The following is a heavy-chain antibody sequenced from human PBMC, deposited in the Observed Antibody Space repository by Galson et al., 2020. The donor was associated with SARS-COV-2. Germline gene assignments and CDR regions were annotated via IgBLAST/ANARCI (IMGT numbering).Heavy chain of an antibody. Sequence: GGSLRLSCAASGFTFSSYDMHWVRQATGKGLEWVSAIGTAGDTYYPGSVKGRFTISRENAKNSLYLQMNSLRAGDTAVYYCARGAVFTMVRGVINYYYYMDVWGKGTTVTVSS. CDR3: ARGAVFTMVRGVINYYYYMDV. D-gene: IGHD3-10*01. V-gene: IGHV3-13*01. CDR1: GFTFSSYD. J-gene: IGHJ6*03. CDR2: IGTAGDT.